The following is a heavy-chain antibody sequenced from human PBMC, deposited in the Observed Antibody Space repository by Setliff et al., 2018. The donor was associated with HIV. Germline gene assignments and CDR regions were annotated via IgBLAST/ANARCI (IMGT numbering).Heavy chain of an antibody. CDR3: AREKGFGGATGWFDP. Sequence: SQTLSLTCAVYGGSFPAYYWTWIRQPAGKGLEWIGRIYSSGRTNYNSSLKSRVTMSVDTSKNHFSLKLRSVTAADTAVYYCAREKGFGGATGWFDPWGLGTPVTVSS. CDR2: IYSSGRT. J-gene: IGHJ5*02. CDR1: GGSFPAYY. D-gene: IGHD2-15*01. V-gene: IGHV4-4*07.